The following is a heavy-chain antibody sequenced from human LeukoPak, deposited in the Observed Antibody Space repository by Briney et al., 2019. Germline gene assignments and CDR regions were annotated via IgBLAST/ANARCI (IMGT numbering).Heavy chain of an antibody. V-gene: IGHV4-30-4*01. CDR2: IYHSGST. CDR3: ARAAAGTTPNSGY. Sequence: SETLSLTCTVSGGSISSGDYYWSWIRQPPGKGLEWIGYIYHSGSTYCNTSLKSRVTISVDTSKNQFSLKLSSVTAADTAVYYCARAAAGTTPNSGYWGQGTLVTVSS. CDR1: GGSISSGDYY. J-gene: IGHJ4*02. D-gene: IGHD1-1*01.